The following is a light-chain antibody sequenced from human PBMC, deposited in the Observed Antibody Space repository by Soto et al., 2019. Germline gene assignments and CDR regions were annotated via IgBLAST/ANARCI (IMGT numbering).Light chain of an antibody. CDR1: QSVSSSY. CDR3: QQYGSSPWT. Sequence: EIVLTQSPGTLSLSPGERATLSCRASQSVSSSYLAWHQQKPGQAPRLLIYGASSRATGIPDRFSGSGSGTDFTLTISRLEPEDFAVYYCQQYGSSPWTFGQVTKVEIK. J-gene: IGKJ1*01. V-gene: IGKV3-20*01. CDR2: GAS.